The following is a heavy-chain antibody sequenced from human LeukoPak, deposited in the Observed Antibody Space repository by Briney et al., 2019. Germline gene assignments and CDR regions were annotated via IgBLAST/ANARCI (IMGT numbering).Heavy chain of an antibody. J-gene: IGHJ6*02. CDR2: TYYRSRWYY. CDR1: GDSVSSISVA. Sequence: SQTLSLTCAISGDSVSSISVALNWIRQSPSKGLEWLGWTYYRSRWYYEYAVSVKSRVNISPDTSKNQFSLQLTSVTPEDTAVYYCSLARSEYHYGMDVWGQGTTVTVSS. V-gene: IGHV6-1*01. CDR3: SLARSEYHYGMDV.